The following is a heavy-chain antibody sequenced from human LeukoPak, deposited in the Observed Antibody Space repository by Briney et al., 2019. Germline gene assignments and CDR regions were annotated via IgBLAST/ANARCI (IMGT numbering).Heavy chain of an antibody. Sequence: ASVKVSCKASGYTFTSYYMHWVRQAPGQGLEWMGIINPSGGSTSYAQKFQGRVTMTRDMSTSTVYMELSSLRSEDTAVYYCAKERQRITMIVAAPDAFDIWGQGTMVTVSS. CDR2: INPSGGST. J-gene: IGHJ3*02. V-gene: IGHV1-46*01. CDR1: GYTFTSYY. CDR3: AKERQRITMIVAAPDAFDI. D-gene: IGHD3-22*01.